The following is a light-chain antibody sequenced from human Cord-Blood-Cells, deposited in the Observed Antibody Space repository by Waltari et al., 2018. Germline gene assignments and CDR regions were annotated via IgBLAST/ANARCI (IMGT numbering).Light chain of an antibody. CDR2: AAS. CDR3: QQSYSTLLT. V-gene: IGKV1-39*01. J-gene: IGKJ4*01. CDR1: QSISSY. Sequence: DIRMTHSPSSLCASVGDRVTITCRASQSISSYLNWYQQKPGKAPKLLIYAASSLQSGVPSRFSGSGSGTDFTLTISSLQPEDFATYYCQQSYSTLLTFGGGTKVEIK.